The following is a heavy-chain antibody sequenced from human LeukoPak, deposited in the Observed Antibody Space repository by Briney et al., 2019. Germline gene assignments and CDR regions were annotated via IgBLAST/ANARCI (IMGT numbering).Heavy chain of an antibody. J-gene: IGHJ4*02. CDR2: LNPNSGGT. Sequence: GASVKVSCKTSGYTLTGYYMHWVRQAPGQGLEWVGWLNPNSGGTSYEQKFQGRVTMTRDTSTSTAFMELTSLTSDDTAVYYCARQLDVGGYFDYWGQGTLVTVSS. D-gene: IGHD3-16*01. V-gene: IGHV1-2*02. CDR1: GYTLTGYY. CDR3: ARQLDVGGYFDY.